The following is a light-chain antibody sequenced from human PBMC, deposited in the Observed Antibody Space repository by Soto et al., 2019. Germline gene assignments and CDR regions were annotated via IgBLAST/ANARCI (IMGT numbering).Light chain of an antibody. Sequence: DIQMTQSPSTLSASVGDRVTITCRASQSISYWLAWYQQKPGKPPKLLIYKASSLESGVPSRISGSGSGTEFTLTISSLQPDDFAIYYCQQYNSDPWTFGQGTKLEIK. CDR1: QSISYW. CDR2: KAS. CDR3: QQYNSDPWT. J-gene: IGKJ1*01. V-gene: IGKV1-5*03.